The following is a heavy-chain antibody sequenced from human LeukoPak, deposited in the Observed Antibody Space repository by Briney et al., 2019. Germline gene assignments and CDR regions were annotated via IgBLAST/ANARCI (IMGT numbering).Heavy chain of an antibody. J-gene: IGHJ4*02. Sequence: QPGGSLRLSCAASGFTFSNYWMHWVRQAPGKGLVWVSRIKSDGYSTTYADSVKGRFTISRDNAKNSLYLQMNSLRAEDTAVYYCARAAWMTTVDYYFDYWGQGTLVTVSS. D-gene: IGHD4-17*01. V-gene: IGHV3-74*01. CDR3: ARAAWMTTVDYYFDY. CDR1: GFTFSNYW. CDR2: IKSDGYST.